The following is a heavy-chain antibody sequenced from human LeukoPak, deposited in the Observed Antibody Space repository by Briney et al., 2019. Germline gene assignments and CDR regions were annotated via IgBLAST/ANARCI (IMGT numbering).Heavy chain of an antibody. CDR3: ARPQDGDYEGDAFDI. D-gene: IGHD4-17*01. CDR1: GYTFTGYY. V-gene: IGHV1-2*02. J-gene: IGHJ3*02. Sequence: GASVKVSCKASGYTFTGYYMHWVRQAPGQGLEWMGWINPNSGGTNYAQKFQGRVTMTRDTSISTAYMELSRLRSDDTAVYYCARPQDGDYEGDAFDIWGQGTMVTVSS. CDR2: INPNSGGT.